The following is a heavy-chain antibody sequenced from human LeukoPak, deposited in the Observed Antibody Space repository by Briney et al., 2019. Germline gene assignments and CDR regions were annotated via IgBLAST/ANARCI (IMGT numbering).Heavy chain of an antibody. J-gene: IGHJ4*02. D-gene: IGHD3-22*01. Sequence: SETLSLTCTVSGGSVSSGSYYWSWIRQPPGKGLERIGYIYYSGSTNYNPSLKSRVTISVDTSKNQFSLKLSSVTAADTAVYYCARWGYDNSGYHFDYWGQGTLVTVSS. V-gene: IGHV4-61*01. CDR3: ARWGYDNSGYHFDY. CDR2: IYYSGST. CDR1: GGSVSSGSYY.